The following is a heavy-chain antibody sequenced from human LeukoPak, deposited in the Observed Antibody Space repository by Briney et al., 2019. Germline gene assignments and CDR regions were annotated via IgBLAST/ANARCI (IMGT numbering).Heavy chain of an antibody. V-gene: IGHV4-59*02. Sequence: SETLSLTCVVSGASVSSSHWNWIRQLPGKGLEWIGCLSYTGKTDYNPSLSGRVTMSLGTSNNQVSLTLRSVTAADTAVYYCSEGYFEPFAHWGQGILVAVSS. CDR1: GASVSSSH. CDR3: SEGYFEPFAH. J-gene: IGHJ4*02. D-gene: IGHD3-9*01. CDR2: LSYTGKT.